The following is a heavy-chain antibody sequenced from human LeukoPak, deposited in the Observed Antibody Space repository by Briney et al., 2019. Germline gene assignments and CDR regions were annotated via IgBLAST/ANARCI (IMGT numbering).Heavy chain of an antibody. CDR1: GFTFSSYA. CDR3: AKGRGSGYLPYDY. CDR2: ISGSGGST. J-gene: IGHJ4*02. D-gene: IGHD3-22*01. Sequence: GGSLRLSCAASGFTFSSYAMSWVRQAPGKGLEWVSAISGSGGSTYYADSVKGRFTISRDNSKNTLYLQMNSLRAEDTAVYYRAKGRGSGYLPYDYWGQGTLVTVSS. V-gene: IGHV3-23*01.